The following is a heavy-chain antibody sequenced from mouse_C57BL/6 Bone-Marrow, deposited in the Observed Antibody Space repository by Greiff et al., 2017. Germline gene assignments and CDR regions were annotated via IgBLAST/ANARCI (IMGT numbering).Heavy chain of an antibody. J-gene: IGHJ3*01. CDR1: GYTFTSYW. CDR2: IDPSDSYT. D-gene: IGHD1-1*01. CDR3: ARDGLLRSWFAY. V-gene: IGHV1-69*01. Sequence: VQLQQPGAELVMPGASVKLSCKASGYTFTSYWMYWVKQRPGQGLEWIGEIDPSDSYTNYNQKFKGKSTLTVDKSSSTAYMQLSRLTSEDSAVYYCARDGLLRSWFAYWGQGTLVTVSA.